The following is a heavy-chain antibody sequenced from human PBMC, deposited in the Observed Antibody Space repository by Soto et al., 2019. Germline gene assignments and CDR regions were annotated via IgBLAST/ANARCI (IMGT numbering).Heavy chain of an antibody. Sequence: DSVKVSCKASGCTFPSSYMHWVRQAPGQGLEWMGIINPSGGSTSYAQKFQGRVTMTRDTSTSTVYMELSSLRSEDTAVYYCARDSYYYDSSGQFDIWGQGTMVTVSS. V-gene: IGHV1-46*03. CDR1: GCTFPSSY. D-gene: IGHD3-22*01. CDR2: INPSGGST. J-gene: IGHJ3*02. CDR3: ARDSYYYDSSGQFDI.